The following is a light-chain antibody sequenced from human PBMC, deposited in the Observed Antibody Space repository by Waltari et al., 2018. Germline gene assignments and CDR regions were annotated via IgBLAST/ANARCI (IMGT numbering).Light chain of an antibody. CDR2: GAS. V-gene: IGKV3-15*01. CDR1: QSVTTN. Sequence: EIVMTQSPATLSVSPGERAVLSCRASQSVTTNLAWYQQKPGQAPRLLIYGASTRATNIPARFSGSGSGTDFNLTISSLQSEDFAVYYCHQYNNGPPYNFGQGTKLEI. CDR3: HQYNNGPPYN. J-gene: IGKJ2*01.